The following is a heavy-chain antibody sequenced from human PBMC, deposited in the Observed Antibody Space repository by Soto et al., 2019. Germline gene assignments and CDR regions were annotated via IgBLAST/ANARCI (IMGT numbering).Heavy chain of an antibody. J-gene: IGHJ4*02. CDR1: GPSFSGYS. CDR2: INHSGST. CDR3: ATGYDFWSGLDY. Sequence: ESLSLTCALYGPSFSGYSWSWVRQPPGKGLEWIGEINHSGSTNYNPSLKSRVTISVDTSKNQFSLKLSSVTAADTAVYYCATGYDFWSGLDYWGQGTLVTASS. D-gene: IGHD3-3*01. V-gene: IGHV4-34*01.